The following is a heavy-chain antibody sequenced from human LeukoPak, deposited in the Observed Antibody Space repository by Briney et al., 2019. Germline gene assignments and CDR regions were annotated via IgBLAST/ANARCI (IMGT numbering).Heavy chain of an antibody. Sequence: PGGSLRLSCEASGFRFSYFWMSWVRQAPGKGLEWVAHINEDGSQKYYVDSVKGRFTISRDNTKKLVFLQMNSLRVEDTAVYYCARDEVGGYYFEWGQGNLVNVSS. V-gene: IGHV3-7*01. D-gene: IGHD3-3*01. CDR1: GFRFSYFW. CDR3: ARDEVGGYYFE. CDR2: INEDGSQK. J-gene: IGHJ4*02.